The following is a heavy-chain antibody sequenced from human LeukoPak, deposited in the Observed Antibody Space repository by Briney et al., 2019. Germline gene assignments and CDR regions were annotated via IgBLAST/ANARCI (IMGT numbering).Heavy chain of an antibody. V-gene: IGHV3-21*01. J-gene: IGHJ6*03. CDR2: ITSSPTYI. CDR3: ARDQGYYYMDV. CDR1: GFSFSTYS. Sequence: GGSLRLSCAASGFSFSTYSMNWVRQAPGKGLEWVSSITSSPTYIYYADSVKGRFTISRDNAKNSVYLQMNSLRVEDTAVYYCARDQGYYYMDVWGKGTTVTVSS.